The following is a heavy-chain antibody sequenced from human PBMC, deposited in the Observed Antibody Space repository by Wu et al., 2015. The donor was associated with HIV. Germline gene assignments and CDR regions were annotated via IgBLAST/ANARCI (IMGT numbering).Heavy chain of an antibody. CDR1: GGTFSSYA. V-gene: IGHV1-69*13. J-gene: IGHJ3*02. D-gene: IGHD6-19*01. CDR3: ANQGIAVAGTDDAFDI. Sequence: QVQLVQSGAEVKKPGSSVKVSCKASGGTFSSYAISWVRQAPGQGLEWMGRIIPIFGTANYAQKFQGRVTITADESTSTAYMELSSLRSEDTAVYYCANQGIAVAGTDDAFDIWGQGTMVTVSS. CDR2: IIPIFGTA.